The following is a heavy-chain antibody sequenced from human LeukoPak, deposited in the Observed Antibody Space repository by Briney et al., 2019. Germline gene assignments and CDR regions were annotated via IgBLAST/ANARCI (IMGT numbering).Heavy chain of an antibody. CDR1: GYTFTSYD. Sequence: ASVKVSCKASGYTFTSYDINWVRQATGQGLEWMGWMNPNSANTGYAQKFQGRVTMTRNTSISTAYMELSSLRSEDTAVYYCARGRSRCSSTGCYRLPATYWGQGTLVTVAS. CDR2: MNPNSANT. J-gene: IGHJ4*02. D-gene: IGHD2-2*01. V-gene: IGHV1-8*01. CDR3: ARGRSRCSSTGCYRLPATY.